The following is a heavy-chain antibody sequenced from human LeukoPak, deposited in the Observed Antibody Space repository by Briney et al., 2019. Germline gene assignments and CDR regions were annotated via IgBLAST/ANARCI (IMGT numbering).Heavy chain of an antibody. V-gene: IGHV4-59*01. J-gene: IGHJ5*02. CDR2: IYYSGST. D-gene: IGHD6-13*01. CDR3: AGIAAAADNWFDP. CDR1: GGSISSYY. Sequence: SETLSLTCTVSGGSISSYYWSWIRQPPGKGLEWIGYIYYSGSTNYNPSLKSRVTISVDTSKNQFSLKLSSVTAADTAVYYCAGIAAAADNWFDPWGQGTLVTVSS.